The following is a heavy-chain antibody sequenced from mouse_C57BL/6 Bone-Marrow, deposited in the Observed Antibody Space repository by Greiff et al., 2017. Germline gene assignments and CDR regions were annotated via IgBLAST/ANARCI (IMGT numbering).Heavy chain of an antibody. CDR3: LACNGY. CDR1: GFTFSDYY. V-gene: IGHV5-12*01. D-gene: IGHD6-1*01. Sequence: EVKLMESGGGLVQPGGSLKLSCAASGFTFSDYYMYWVSQTPEKRLEWVAYISNGGGSTYYPDTVKGRFTISGDNAKNTLYLEMSRLKSEDTAMYYGLACNGYWGQGTTLTVSS. CDR2: ISNGGGST. J-gene: IGHJ2*01.